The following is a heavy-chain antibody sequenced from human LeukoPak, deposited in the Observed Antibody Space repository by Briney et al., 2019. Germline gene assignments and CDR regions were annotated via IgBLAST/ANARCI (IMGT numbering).Heavy chain of an antibody. J-gene: IGHJ5*02. D-gene: IGHD2-15*01. Sequence: SETLSLTCTVSGDSISSYYWSWIRQPPGKGLEWIGSIYYSGSTYYNPSLKSRVTISVDTSKNQFSLKLSSVTAADTAVYYCARSVGGFDPWGQGTLVTVSS. CDR3: ARSVGGFDP. CDR2: IYYSGST. CDR1: GDSISSYY. V-gene: IGHV4-59*05.